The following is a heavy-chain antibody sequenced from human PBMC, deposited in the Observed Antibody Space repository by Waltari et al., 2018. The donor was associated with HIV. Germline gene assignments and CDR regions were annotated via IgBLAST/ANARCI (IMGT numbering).Heavy chain of an antibody. J-gene: IGHJ6*02. V-gene: IGHV3-53*01. D-gene: IGHD1-26*01. Sequence: EVQLVESGGGLIEPGGSLRLSCAASGLTVSSNYMSWVRQAPGKGLGWVSVIYSGGSRYYADSVKGRFTISRDNSKNTLSLHMISLGPEDTAVYYCARDPRSSGYYGMDVLCQVTTVTVSS. CDR3: ARDPRSSGYYGMDV. CDR1: GLTVSSNY. CDR2: IYSGGSR.